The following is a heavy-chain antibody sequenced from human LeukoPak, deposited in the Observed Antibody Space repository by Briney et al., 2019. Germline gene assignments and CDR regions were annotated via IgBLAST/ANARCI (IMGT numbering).Heavy chain of an antibody. Sequence: XYRGSTNYNPSLKSRVTISVDTSKNQFSLKLSSVTAADTAVYYCARAKRGHYYDSSGVIDYWGQGTLVTVSS. CDR2: XYRGST. CDR3: ARAKRGHYYDSSGVIDY. J-gene: IGHJ4*02. D-gene: IGHD3-22*01. V-gene: IGHV4-59*01.